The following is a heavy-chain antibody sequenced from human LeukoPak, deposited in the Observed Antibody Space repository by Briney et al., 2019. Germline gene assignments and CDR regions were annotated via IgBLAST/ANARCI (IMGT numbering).Heavy chain of an antibody. CDR3: ARVVTMIVEGGDAFDI. J-gene: IGHJ3*02. D-gene: IGHD3-22*01. CDR2: IIPIFGTA. CDR1: GGTFSSYA. Sequence: SVKVSCKASGGTFSSYAISWVRQAPGQGLEWMGGIIPIFGTANYAQKFQGRVTITADESTSTAYMELSSLRSEDTAVYYCARVVTMIVEGGDAFDIWGQGTMVTVSS. V-gene: IGHV1-69*13.